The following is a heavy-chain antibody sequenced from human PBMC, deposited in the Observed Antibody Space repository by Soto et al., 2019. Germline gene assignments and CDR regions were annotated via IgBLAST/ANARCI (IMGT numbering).Heavy chain of an antibody. D-gene: IGHD3-22*01. CDR2: ISSNGGST. Sequence: GGSLRLSCSASGFTFSSYAMHWVRQAPGKGLEYVSAISSNGGSTYYADSVKGRFTISRDNSKNTLYLQMSSLRAEDTAVHYCVKDSRPSSGKAAGYYYYGMDVWGQGTTVTVSS. J-gene: IGHJ6*02. CDR1: GFTFSSYA. V-gene: IGHV3-64D*08. CDR3: VKDSRPSSGKAAGYYYYGMDV.